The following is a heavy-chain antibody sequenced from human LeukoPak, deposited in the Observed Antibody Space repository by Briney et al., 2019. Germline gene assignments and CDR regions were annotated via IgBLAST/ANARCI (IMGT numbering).Heavy chain of an antibody. J-gene: IGHJ6*03. CDR1: GGSISSTSYY. CDR2: IYYSGST. Sequence: SETLSLTCTVSGGSISSTSYYWGWIRQPPGKRLEWIGSIYYSGSTYYNPSLRSRVTISVDTSRNQFSLKLTSVTAADTGVYYCAMQQGYYYHMDVWGNGTTVTVSS. V-gene: IGHV4-39*01. D-gene: IGHD6-13*01. CDR3: AMQQGYYYHMDV.